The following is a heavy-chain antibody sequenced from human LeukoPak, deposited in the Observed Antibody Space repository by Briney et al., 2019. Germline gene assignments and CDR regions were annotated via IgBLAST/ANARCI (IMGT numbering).Heavy chain of an antibody. Sequence: SETLSLTCAVYGGSFSGYYWSWIRQPPGKGLEWIGEINHSGSTNYNPSFKSRVTISVDTSKNQFSLKLSSVTAADTAVYYCARDPSSGGAFDIWGQGTMVTVSS. V-gene: IGHV4-34*01. CDR1: GGSFSGYY. CDR2: INHSGST. J-gene: IGHJ3*02. D-gene: IGHD2-15*01. CDR3: ARDPSSGGAFDI.